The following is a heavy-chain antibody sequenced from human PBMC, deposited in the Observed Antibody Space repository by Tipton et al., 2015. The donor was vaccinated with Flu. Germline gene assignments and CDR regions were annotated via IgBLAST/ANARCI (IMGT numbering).Heavy chain of an antibody. D-gene: IGHD6-13*01. CDR2: IFPGDSDT. Sequence: QLVQSGAEVKKPGESLQISCKGSGYRYTSYWIGWVLQMPGKGLEWMGYIFPGDSDTRYSPSFQGQVTISADKSNSTAYLQWSSLKAPDTAMYYCVRFGPTSSSWASPLNGMDVWGQGTTVTVS. CDR3: VRFGPTSSSWASPLNGMDV. J-gene: IGHJ6*02. V-gene: IGHV5-51*03. CDR1: GYRYTSYW.